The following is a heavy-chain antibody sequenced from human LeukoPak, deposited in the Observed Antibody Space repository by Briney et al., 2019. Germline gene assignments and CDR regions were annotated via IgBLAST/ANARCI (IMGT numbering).Heavy chain of an antibody. CDR3: ARYYDRWELPRSGWWDY. J-gene: IGHJ4*02. CDR1: GGSISSYY. V-gene: IGHV4-59*08. CDR2: IYYSGST. D-gene: IGHD1-26*01. Sequence: SETLSLTCTVSGGSISSYYWSWIRQPPGKGLEWIGYIYYSGSTNYNPSLKSRVTISVDTSKNQFSLKLTSVTAADTAVYYCARYYDRWELPRSGWWDYWGQGTLVTVSS.